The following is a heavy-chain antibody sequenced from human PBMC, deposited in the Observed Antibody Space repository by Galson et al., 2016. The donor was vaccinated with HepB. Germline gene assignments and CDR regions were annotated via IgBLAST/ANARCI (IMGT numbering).Heavy chain of an antibody. CDR1: GFTFRNYG. D-gene: IGHD5-24*01. CDR3: ARGRDGYNVYNYYYGMDV. J-gene: IGHJ6*02. V-gene: IGHV3-49*04. CDR2: IRSKGYGGTA. Sequence: SLRLSCAGSGFTFRNYGMTWVRQAPGKGLEWVSFIRSKGYGGTAQYAASVKDRFTISRDDSKSIAYLEMNSLKPEDTALYYCARGRDGYNVYNYYYGMDVWGQGTTVSVSS.